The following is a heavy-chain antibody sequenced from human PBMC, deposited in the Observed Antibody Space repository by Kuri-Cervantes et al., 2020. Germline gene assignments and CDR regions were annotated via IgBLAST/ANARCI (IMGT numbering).Heavy chain of an antibody. CDR2: ISYDGSNK. D-gene: IGHD3-10*01. V-gene: IGHV3-33*05. CDR1: GFTFSSYG. CDR3: AAVLLWFGEYRQIDY. J-gene: IGHJ4*02. Sequence: GESLKISCAASGFTFSSYGMHWVRQAPGKGLEWVAVISYDGSNKYYADSVKGRFTISRDNSKNTLYLQMNSLRAEDTAVYYCAAVLLWFGEYRQIDYWGQGTLVTVSS.